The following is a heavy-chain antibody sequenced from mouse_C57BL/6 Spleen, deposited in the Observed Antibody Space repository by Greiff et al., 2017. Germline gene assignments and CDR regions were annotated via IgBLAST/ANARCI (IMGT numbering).Heavy chain of an antibody. D-gene: IGHD2-1*01. Sequence: EVHLVESGGGLVKPGGSLKLSCAASGFTFSDYGMHWVRQASEKGLEWVAYISSGSSTIYYADTVKGRFTISRDNAKNTLFLQMTSLRSEDTAMDYCARSTRAMDYWGQGTSGTVSS. CDR3: ARSTRAMDY. V-gene: IGHV5-17*01. CDR2: ISSGSSTI. J-gene: IGHJ4*01. CDR1: GFTFSDYG.